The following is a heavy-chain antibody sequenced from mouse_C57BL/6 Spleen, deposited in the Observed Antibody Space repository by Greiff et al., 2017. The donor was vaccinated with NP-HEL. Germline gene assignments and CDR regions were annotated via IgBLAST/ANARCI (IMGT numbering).Heavy chain of an antibody. J-gene: IGHJ1*03. CDR3: AIPAHYWYFDV. V-gene: IGHV1-82*01. Sequence: VQLQQSGPELVKPGASVKISCKASGYAFSSYWMNWVKQRPGQGLEWIGRIYPGDGDTNYNGKFKGKATLTADKSSSTAYMHLSSLTSEDSAVGFCAIPAHYWYFDVWGTGTTVTVSS. D-gene: IGHD3-2*02. CDR1: GYAFSSYW. CDR2: IYPGDGDT.